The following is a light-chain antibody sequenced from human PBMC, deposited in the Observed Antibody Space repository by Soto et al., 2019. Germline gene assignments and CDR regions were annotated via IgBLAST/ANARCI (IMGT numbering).Light chain of an antibody. CDR3: LLYYGGAQLV. Sequence: QTVVTQEPSLTVSPGGTVTLTCASGTGAVTSGDYPNWFQQKPGQAPRALIYGTSNKHSWIPARFSGSLLGGKAALTLSGVQPEDEAEYYCLLYYGGAQLVFGGGTKVTVL. J-gene: IGLJ2*01. CDR2: GTS. CDR1: TGAVTSGDY. V-gene: IGLV7-43*01.